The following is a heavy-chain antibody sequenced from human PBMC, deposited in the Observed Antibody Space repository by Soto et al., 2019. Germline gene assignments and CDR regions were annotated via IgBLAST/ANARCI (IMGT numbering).Heavy chain of an antibody. V-gene: IGHV3-33*01. D-gene: IGHD3-16*01. CDR1: GFTFSSYG. CDR2: IWDDGGNK. J-gene: IGHJ4*02. Sequence: QVQLVESGGGVVQPGRSLRLSCAASGFTFSSYGIHWVRQAPGNGLEWVAAIWDDGGNKYYTDSVKGRFTISRDNSKNTVYLQMNNLRAEDTAVYYCARVSGLGTVELGFDYWGQGTLVIVSS. CDR3: ARVSGLGTVELGFDY.